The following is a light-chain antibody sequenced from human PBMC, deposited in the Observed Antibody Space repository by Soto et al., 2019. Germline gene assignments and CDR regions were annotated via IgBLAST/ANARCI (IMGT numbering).Light chain of an antibody. CDR1: QSVSSTY. V-gene: IGKV3-20*01. CDR3: QQYGGARWT. Sequence: EIVVTQSPGPLSLSPGERATLACRASQSVSSTYLAWYQQKPGQAPRLLIYGASNRATGIPDRFSGSGSGTDFTLTISRLEPEDFAVYYCQQYGGARWTFGQGTRVDI. CDR2: GAS. J-gene: IGKJ1*01.